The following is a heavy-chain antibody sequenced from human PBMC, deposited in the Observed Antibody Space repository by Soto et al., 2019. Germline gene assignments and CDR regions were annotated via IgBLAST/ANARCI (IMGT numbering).Heavy chain of an antibody. V-gene: IGHV3-74*01. CDR1: GFTFNSYW. J-gene: IGHJ4*02. CDR3: ARVPIIRAGMGIDY. CDR2: VHGDGTGT. D-gene: IGHD6-19*01. Sequence: EVQLVESGGGLVQPGGSLRISCAASGFTFNSYWMHWVRQAPGRGLVWVSRVHGDGTGTNYADSVKGRFTISRDNGKNTLYLQMNSLRAEDTAVYYCARVPIIRAGMGIDYWGQGTLVTVSS.